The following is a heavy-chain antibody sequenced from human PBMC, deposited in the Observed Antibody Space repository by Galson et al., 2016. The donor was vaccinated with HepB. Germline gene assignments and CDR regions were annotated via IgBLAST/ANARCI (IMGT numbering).Heavy chain of an antibody. D-gene: IGHD6-13*01. CDR2: IAYDGSNK. CDR3: VRDSRYSSNWYYGVASPGFYYYGMDV. V-gene: IGHV3-30*04. J-gene: IGHJ6*02. CDR1: GFTFSSYT. Sequence: SLRLSCAASGFTFSSYTMHWVRQTPGKGLEWVALIAYDGSNKYYADSVKGRFTISRANSKNTQYLQMNSLRAEETAIYYCVRDSRYSSNWYYGVASPGFYYYGMDVWGQGSTVTVSS.